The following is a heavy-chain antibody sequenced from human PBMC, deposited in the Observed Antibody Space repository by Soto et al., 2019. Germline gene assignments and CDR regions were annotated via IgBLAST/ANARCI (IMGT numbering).Heavy chain of an antibody. CDR2: ISYSGST. CDR3: ARGVLH. V-gene: IGHV4-31*03. J-gene: IGHJ4*01. CDR1: GGSIRSGGYY. Sequence: QVQLQESGPGLVQPSQTLSLTCTVSGGSIRSGGYYWSWIRQHPGPGLEWIGQISYSGSTYYNTSLKSRVTISVDTSRNQFSLIVNSVTAADTAVYYCARGVLHWGQGTLVTVSS.